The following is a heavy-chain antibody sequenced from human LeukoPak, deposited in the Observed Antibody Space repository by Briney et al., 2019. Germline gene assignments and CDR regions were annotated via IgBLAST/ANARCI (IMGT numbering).Heavy chain of an antibody. J-gene: IGHJ3*02. V-gene: IGHV3-21*01. Sequence: GGSLRLSCAASGFTFNSYSLNWVRQAPGKGLEWVSSISSSSSYIYYADSVKGRFTISRDNAKNSLYLQMNSLRAEDTAVYYCASGYYYDSSGFQSHAFGIWGQGTMVTVSS. CDR3: ASGYYYDSSGFQSHAFGI. CDR1: GFTFNSYS. CDR2: ISSSSSYI. D-gene: IGHD3-22*01.